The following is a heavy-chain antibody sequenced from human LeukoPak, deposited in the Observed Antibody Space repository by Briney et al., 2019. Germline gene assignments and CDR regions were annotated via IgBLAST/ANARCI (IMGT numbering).Heavy chain of an antibody. D-gene: IGHD2-15*01. J-gene: IGHJ4*02. CDR1: GFTFSSYS. V-gene: IGHV3-21*01. CDR3: ARTCSGGSCYPATFDY. Sequence: GGSLRLSCAASGFTFSSYSMNWVRQAPGKGLEWVSSISSSGSHIYYADSAKGRFTISRDNAKNSLYLQMNSLRAEDSAVYYCARTCSGGSCYPATFDYWGQGTLVTVSS. CDR2: ISSSGSHI.